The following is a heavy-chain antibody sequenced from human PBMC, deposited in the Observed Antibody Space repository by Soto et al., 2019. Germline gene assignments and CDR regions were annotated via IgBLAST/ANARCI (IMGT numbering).Heavy chain of an antibody. V-gene: IGHV4-4*02. CDR2: IFHNGNT. Sequence: QVQLQESGPGLVKPSGTLSLTCAVSGDSISSSNWWSWARQPPGKGLEWIGEIFHNGNTYSNPSLTGRVTMSVDKSKNQFSLNLNSVTAADTAVYYCASRSYAMDVWGQGTTVTVSS. CDR3: ASRSYAMDV. J-gene: IGHJ6*02. CDR1: GDSISSSNW.